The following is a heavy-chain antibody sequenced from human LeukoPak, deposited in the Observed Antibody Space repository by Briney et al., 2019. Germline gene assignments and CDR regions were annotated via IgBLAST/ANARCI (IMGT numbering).Heavy chain of an antibody. CDR3: ASGYTNWWPLDY. Sequence: SETLSLTCGVSGGSMTSYCWSWIRQAPGKGLEWIGYISASGSTNYNPSLGSRLTISMDASKNQFSLSPTSVTAADTAVYYCASGYTNWWPLDYWGQGARVIVSS. V-gene: IGHV4-59*12. J-gene: IGHJ4*02. D-gene: IGHD2-8*02. CDR1: GGSMTSYC. CDR2: ISASGST.